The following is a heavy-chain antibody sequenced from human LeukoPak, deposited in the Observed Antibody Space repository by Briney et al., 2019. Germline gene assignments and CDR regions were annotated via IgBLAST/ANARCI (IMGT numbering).Heavy chain of an antibody. CDR1: GYSISSGYY. Sequence: SETLSLTCTVSGYSISSGYYWGWIRQPPGKGLEWIGSIYYSGSTYYNPSLKSRVTISVDTSKNQFSLKLSSVTAADTAVYYCARHSGCSSTSCYASCFDYWGQGTLVTVSS. D-gene: IGHD2-2*01. CDR3: ARHSGCSSTSCYASCFDY. J-gene: IGHJ4*02. V-gene: IGHV4-38-2*02. CDR2: IYYSGST.